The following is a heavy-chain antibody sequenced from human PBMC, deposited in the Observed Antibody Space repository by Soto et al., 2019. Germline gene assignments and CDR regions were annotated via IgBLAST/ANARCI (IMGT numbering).Heavy chain of an antibody. Sequence: QVQLVESGGGVVHPGRSLSLSCAASGFIFGNHVMHWVRQAPGKGLAWVSFISIVGSNKFYADSVKGRFTISRDNSKNTLYLQMDRLVVEDTGVYYCARDDDDFGDYADYWGQGTLVTVSS. V-gene: IGHV3-30-3*01. CDR2: ISIVGSNK. J-gene: IGHJ4*02. D-gene: IGHD4-17*01. CDR3: ARDDDDFGDYADY. CDR1: GFIFGNHV.